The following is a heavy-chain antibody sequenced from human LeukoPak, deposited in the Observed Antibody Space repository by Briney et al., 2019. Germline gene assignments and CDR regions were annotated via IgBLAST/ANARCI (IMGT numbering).Heavy chain of an antibody. D-gene: IGHD5-24*01. V-gene: IGHV3-64D*09. J-gene: IGHJ4*02. Sequence: GGPLRLSCSASGFTFSTSAMHWVRQASGKGLEYVSFITYNGGSTYNADSVKGRFTISRDNSRNTLYLQMSSLRAEDTAVYHCVKDGGMATIFDFWGQGTLVTVSS. CDR1: GFTFSTSA. CDR2: ITYNGGST. CDR3: VKDGGMATIFDF.